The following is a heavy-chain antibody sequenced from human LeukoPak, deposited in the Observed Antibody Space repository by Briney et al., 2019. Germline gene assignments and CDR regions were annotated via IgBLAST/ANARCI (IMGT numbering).Heavy chain of an antibody. CDR2: ISGSGGST. V-gene: IGHV3-23*01. Sequence: GGSLRLSCAASGFTFSSYAMSWVRQAPGKGLEWVSAISGSGGSTYYADSVKGRFTISRDNSKNTLYLQMNSLRAEDTAVYYCARVDYYDSSGYYYAFDIWGQGTMVTVSS. D-gene: IGHD3-22*01. J-gene: IGHJ3*02. CDR1: GFTFSSYA. CDR3: ARVDYYDSSGYYYAFDI.